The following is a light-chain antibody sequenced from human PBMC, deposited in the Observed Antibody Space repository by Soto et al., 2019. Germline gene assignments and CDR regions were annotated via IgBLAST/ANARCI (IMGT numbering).Light chain of an antibody. CDR1: QSVRSSS. CDR3: QQYGDSPDTDRWT. Sequence: EIVLTQSPGTLSLSPGERASLFCRASQSVRSSSLAWYQQKRGQPPRLLIYDASSRATGIPDRFSGSGSGTYFTLTISRLEPEDFAVYFCQQYGDSPDTDRWTFGQGTKVEIK. CDR2: DAS. J-gene: IGKJ1*01. V-gene: IGKV3-20*01.